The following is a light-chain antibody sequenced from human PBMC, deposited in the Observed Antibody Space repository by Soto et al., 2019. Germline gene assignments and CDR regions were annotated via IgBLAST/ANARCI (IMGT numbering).Light chain of an antibody. J-gene: IGKJ2*01. V-gene: IGKV3D-20*02. CDR1: QSVSSSY. CDR3: QQRDNWPPLHT. Sequence: EIVLTQSPGTLSLSPGERATLSCRASQSVSSSYLAWYQQKPGQAPRLLIYGASSRATGIPDRFSGSGSGTDFTLTISRLEPADFAVYYCQQRDNWPPLHTFGQGTKLEIK. CDR2: GAS.